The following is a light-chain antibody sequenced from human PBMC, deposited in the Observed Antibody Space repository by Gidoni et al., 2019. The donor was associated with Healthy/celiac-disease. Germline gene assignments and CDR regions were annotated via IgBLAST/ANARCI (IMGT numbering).Light chain of an antibody. CDR1: QSVLYSSNNKNY. CDR2: WAS. J-gene: IGKJ1*01. CDR3: QQYYSTAWT. Sequence: DIVMTQSPDSLAVSLGERATINCKSSQSVLYSSNNKNYLAWYQQKPGQPPQLLIYWASNRESGVPDRFSGSGSGTDFTLTISSLQAEDVAVYYCQQYYSTAWTFGQGTKVEIK. V-gene: IGKV4-1*01.